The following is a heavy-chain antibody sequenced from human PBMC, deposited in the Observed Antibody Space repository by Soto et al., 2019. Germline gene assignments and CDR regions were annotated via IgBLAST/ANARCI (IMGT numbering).Heavy chain of an antibody. J-gene: IGHJ6*03. CDR2: INHSGST. D-gene: IGHD6-6*01. V-gene: IGHV4-34*01. Sequence: SSETLSLTCAVYGGSFSGYYWSWIRQPPGKGLEWIGEINHSGSTNYNPSLKSRVTISVDTSKNQFSLKLSSVTAADTAVYYCARGSPIAARPRIYYYMDVWGKGTTVTVSS. CDR3: ARGSPIAARPRIYYYMDV. CDR1: GGSFSGYY.